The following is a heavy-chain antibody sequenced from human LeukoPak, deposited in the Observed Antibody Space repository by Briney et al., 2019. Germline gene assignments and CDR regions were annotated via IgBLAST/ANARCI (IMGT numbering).Heavy chain of an antibody. CDR2: ISYDGSNK. J-gene: IGHJ4*02. CDR3: AKDPYLTYYFDY. Sequence: GGSLRLSCAASGFTFSSYGMHWVRQAPGKGLEWVAVISYDGSNKYYADSVKGRFTISRDNSKNTLYLQMNSLRAEDTAVYYCAKDPYLTYYFDYWGQGTLVTVSS. CDR1: GFTFSSYG. V-gene: IGHV3-30*18.